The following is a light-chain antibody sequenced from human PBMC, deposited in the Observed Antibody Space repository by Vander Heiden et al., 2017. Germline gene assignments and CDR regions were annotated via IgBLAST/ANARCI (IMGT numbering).Light chain of an antibody. V-gene: IGKV4-1*01. J-gene: IGKJ2*01. CDR3: QQDDSTPYT. CDR2: WAS. Sequence: DIVMTQSPDSLAVSLGERATINCKSSQSVLYSSNNKNYLAWYQQKPGQPPKLLIYWASTRESGVPDRFSGSGSGTDFTLTISSLQAEAVAVYYCQQDDSTPYTFGQGTKLEIK. CDR1: QSVLYSSNNKNY.